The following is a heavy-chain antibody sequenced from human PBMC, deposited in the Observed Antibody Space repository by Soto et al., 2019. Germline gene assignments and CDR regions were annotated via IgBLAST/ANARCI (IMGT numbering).Heavy chain of an antibody. CDR3: ASKSYVWGSYRF. CDR1: GGSFNDYY. J-gene: IGHJ4*02. D-gene: IGHD3-16*02. CDR2: ISHSGST. Sequence: SETLSLTCAAYGGSFNDYYWFWIRQPPGKGLEWIGEISHSGSTNYNSSLKSRVTMSVDTSKNQFSLKLSSVTAADTAVYYCASKSYVWGSYRFWGQGTQVT. V-gene: IGHV4-34*01.